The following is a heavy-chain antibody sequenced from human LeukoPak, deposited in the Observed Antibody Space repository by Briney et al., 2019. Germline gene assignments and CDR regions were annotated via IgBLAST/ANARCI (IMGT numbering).Heavy chain of an antibody. CDR3: ARSSHSSSWQSDY. V-gene: IGHV3-21*01. D-gene: IGHD6-13*01. CDR1: GFTFSSYS. Sequence: GSLRLSCAASGFTFSSYSMNWVRQAPGKGLEWVSSISSSSSYIYYADSVKGRFTISRDNAKNSLYLQMNSLRAEDTAVYYCARSSHSSSWQSDYWGQGTLVTVSS. CDR2: ISSSSSYI. J-gene: IGHJ4*02.